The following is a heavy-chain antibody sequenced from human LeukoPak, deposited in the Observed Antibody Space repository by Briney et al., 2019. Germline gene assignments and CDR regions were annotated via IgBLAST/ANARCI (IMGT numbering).Heavy chain of an antibody. CDR2: ISGSGGST. CDR3: AKDISSSWRAANFDY. CDR1: GFTFSSYA. V-gene: IGHV3-23*01. Sequence: GGSLRLSCAASGFTFSSYAMSWVRQAPGKGLEWVSAISGSGGSTYYADSVKGRFTISRDNSKNTLYLQMNSLRAEDTAVYYCAKDISSSWRAANFDYWGQGTLVTVSS. J-gene: IGHJ4*02. D-gene: IGHD6-13*01.